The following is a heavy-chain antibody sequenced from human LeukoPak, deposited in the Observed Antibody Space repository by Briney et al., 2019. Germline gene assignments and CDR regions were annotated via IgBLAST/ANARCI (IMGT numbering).Heavy chain of an antibody. V-gene: IGHV3-23*01. CDR1: GFTFSSYA. CDR2: ISGSGGST. D-gene: IGHD2-15*01. Sequence: GGSLRLSCAASGFTFSSYAMSWVRQAPGKGLERVSAISGSGGSTYYADSVKGRFTISRDNSKNTLYLQMNSLRAEDTAVYYCAKDSGYCSGGSCYEFPEDYWGQGTLVTVSS. J-gene: IGHJ4*02. CDR3: AKDSGYCSGGSCYEFPEDY.